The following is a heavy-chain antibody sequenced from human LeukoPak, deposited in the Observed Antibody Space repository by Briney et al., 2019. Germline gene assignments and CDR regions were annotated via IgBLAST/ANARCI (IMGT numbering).Heavy chain of an antibody. D-gene: IGHD2-21*02. CDR3: ARDCGSDCSQAFDL. V-gene: IGHV3-7*05. CDR1: GFTFGNYW. Sequence: GGSLRLSCAASGFTFGNYWMSWVRQAPGRGLEWVADIKQDGTQKYYVDSVEGRITISRDNVKNSLYLQVNSLRVEDTAVYYCARDCGSDCSQAFDLWGQGTMVTVSS. J-gene: IGHJ3*01. CDR2: IKQDGTQK.